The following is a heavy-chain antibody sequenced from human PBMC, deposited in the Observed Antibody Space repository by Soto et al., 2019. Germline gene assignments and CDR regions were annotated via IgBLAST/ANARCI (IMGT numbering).Heavy chain of an antibody. D-gene: IGHD4-4*01. Sequence: PGASLKISCKGSGDSFLDYWISWVRQMPXXGXEWMGRIDPSDSYRTYSPSFQGHVTTXVDKSITTAYLQXXXXKAXXTAIYYCAXXXXRPTNYXXXVWGQGXXXTVSS. V-gene: IGHV5-10-1*01. CDR1: GDSFLDYW. J-gene: IGHJ6*02. CDR3: AXXXXRPTNYXXXV. CDR2: IDPSDSYR.